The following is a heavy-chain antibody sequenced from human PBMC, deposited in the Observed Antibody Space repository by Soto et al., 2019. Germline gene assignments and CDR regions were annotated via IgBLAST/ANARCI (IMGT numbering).Heavy chain of an antibody. CDR3: ARRYVPKSIAVAGTSLQFDYYGMDV. V-gene: IGHV1-69*13. CDR1: GGTFSSYA. CDR2: IIPIFGTA. J-gene: IGHJ6*02. D-gene: IGHD6-19*01. Sequence: SVKVSCKASGGTFSSYAISWVRQAPGQGLEWMGGIIPIFGTANYAQKFQGRVTITADESTSTAYMELSSLRSEDTAVYYCARRYVPKSIAVAGTSLQFDYYGMDVWG.